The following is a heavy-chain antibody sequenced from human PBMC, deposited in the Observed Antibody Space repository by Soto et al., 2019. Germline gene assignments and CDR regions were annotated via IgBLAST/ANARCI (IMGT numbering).Heavy chain of an antibody. J-gene: IGHJ5*02. CDR3: ARGGDYYTYLWFDP. CDR2: INDGSSAI. CDR1: GFSFSNYS. V-gene: IGHV3-48*02. D-gene: IGHD3-3*01. Sequence: GGSPRLSCAASGFSFSNYSMSWVRQAPGKGQEWVSYINDGSSAIYYADTVMDRFTTSRDNAKNSLYLQMNSLRDEDTAVYYCARGGDYYTYLWFDPWGQGTLVTVSS.